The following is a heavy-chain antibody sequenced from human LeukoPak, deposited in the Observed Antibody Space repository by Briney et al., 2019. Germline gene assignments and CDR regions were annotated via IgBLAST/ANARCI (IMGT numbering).Heavy chain of an antibody. D-gene: IGHD3-3*01. CDR3: ARDQGRFLEWLDY. CDR2: ISYDGSNK. J-gene: IGHJ4*02. Sequence: PGGSLRLSCAASGFTFSSYAMHWVRQAPGKGLEWVAVISYDGSNKYYADSVKGRFTISRDNSKNTLYLQMNSLRAEDTAVYYCARDQGRFLEWLDYWGQGTLVTVSS. V-gene: IGHV3-30-3*01. CDR1: GFTFSSYA.